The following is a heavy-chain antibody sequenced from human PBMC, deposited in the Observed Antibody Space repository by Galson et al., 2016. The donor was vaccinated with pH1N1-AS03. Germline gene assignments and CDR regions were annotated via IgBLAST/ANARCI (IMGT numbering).Heavy chain of an antibody. D-gene: IGHD3-16*01. CDR2: MSFDGQNT. CDR3: ARNLCAYEGRYSSYYGMDA. J-gene: IGHJ6*02. CDR1: GFTVSTSA. V-gene: IGHV3-30*01. Sequence: SLRLACAASGFTVSTSAVHWVRQAPRTGLEWVALMSFDGQNTYYPESVKGRFTLFRDGSENTVYLQMNSLTVEDTGVYYCARNLCAYEGRYSSYYGMDAWGQGTTVIVSS.